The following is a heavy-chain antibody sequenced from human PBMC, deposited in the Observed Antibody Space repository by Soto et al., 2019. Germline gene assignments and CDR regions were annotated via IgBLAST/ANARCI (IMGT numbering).Heavy chain of an antibody. Sequence: GASVKVSCKASGYTFTSYGISWVRQAPGQGLEWMGWLNPDSGGTYYAQKFQGRVTMTRDTSISTAYMELSRLTSDDTAVYYCARDSDSVMTNWFDPWGQGTLVTVSS. CDR2: LNPDSGGT. J-gene: IGHJ5*02. CDR3: ARDSDSVMTNWFDP. CDR1: GYTFTSYG. D-gene: IGHD4-4*01. V-gene: IGHV1-2*02.